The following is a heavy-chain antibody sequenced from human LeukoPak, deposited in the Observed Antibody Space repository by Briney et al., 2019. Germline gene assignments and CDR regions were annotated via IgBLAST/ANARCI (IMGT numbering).Heavy chain of an antibody. CDR2: ISGSGGST. V-gene: IGHV3-23*01. CDR1: GFTFSSYA. CDR3: AKGPNCSTTSCYTVGLIDY. Sequence: PGGSLRLSCTASGFTFSSYAMTWVRRAPGKGLEWVSAISGSGGSTYYADSVKGRFTISRDNSKNTLYLQMNSLRAEDTAVYYCAKGPNCSTTSCYTVGLIDYWGQGTLVTVSS. D-gene: IGHD2-2*02. J-gene: IGHJ4*02.